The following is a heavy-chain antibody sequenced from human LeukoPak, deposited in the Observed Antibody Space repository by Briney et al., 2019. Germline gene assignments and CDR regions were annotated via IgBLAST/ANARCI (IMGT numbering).Heavy chain of an antibody. V-gene: IGHV4-31*03. CDR3: ARMEVYDSSGYPFDY. Sequence: SETLSLTCTVSGGSISSGGYYWSWIRQHPGKGLEWIGYIYYSGSTYYNPSLKSRVTISVDTSKNQFSLKLSSVTAADTAGYYCARMEVYDSSGYPFDYWGQGTLVTVSS. CDR1: GGSISSGGYY. D-gene: IGHD3-22*01. J-gene: IGHJ4*02. CDR2: IYYSGST.